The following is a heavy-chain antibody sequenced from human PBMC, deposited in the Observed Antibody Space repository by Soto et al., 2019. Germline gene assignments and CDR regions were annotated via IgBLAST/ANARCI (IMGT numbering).Heavy chain of an antibody. D-gene: IGHD3-10*01. CDR2: IYWDDDK. CDR1: GFSLSTSGVS. CDR3: THRRGLGELY. Sequence: QITLKESGPTLVKPTQTLTLTCTFSGFSLSTSGVSVGWIRQPPGKALECLAVIYWDDDKRYRPSLQSRLTVTKDTSKKQVVLTMTNMDPVDTATYYCTHRRGLGELYWGQGTLVTVSS. V-gene: IGHV2-5*02. J-gene: IGHJ4*02.